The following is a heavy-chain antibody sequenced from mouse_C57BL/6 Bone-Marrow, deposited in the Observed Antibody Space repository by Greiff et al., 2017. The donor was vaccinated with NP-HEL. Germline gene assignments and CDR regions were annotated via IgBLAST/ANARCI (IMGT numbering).Heavy chain of an antibody. CDR2: ISYDGSN. J-gene: IGHJ1*03. Sequence: ESGPGLVKPSQSLSLTCSVTGYSITSGYYWNWIRQFPGNKLEWMGYISYDGSNNYNPSLKNRISITRDTSKNQFFLKLNSVTTEDTATYYCARRGTGVYWYFDVWGTGTTVTVSS. D-gene: IGHD4-1*01. V-gene: IGHV3-6*01. CDR3: ARRGTGVYWYFDV. CDR1: GYSITSGYY.